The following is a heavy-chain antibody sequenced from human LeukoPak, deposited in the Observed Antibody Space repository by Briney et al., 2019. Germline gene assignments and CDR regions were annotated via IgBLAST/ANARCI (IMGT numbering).Heavy chain of an antibody. V-gene: IGHV3-30*03. D-gene: IGHD3-3*01. Sequence: HPGRSLRLSCAASGFTFSIHGMHWVRQTPGKGLEWVALISYDGSNKYYADSVKGRFTISRDNAKNSLYLQMNSLRAEDTAVYYCARANSIKERYYDFWSGLRLYFDYWGQGTLVTVSS. CDR2: ISYDGSNK. CDR1: GFTFSIHG. CDR3: ARANSIKERYYDFWSGLRLYFDY. J-gene: IGHJ4*02.